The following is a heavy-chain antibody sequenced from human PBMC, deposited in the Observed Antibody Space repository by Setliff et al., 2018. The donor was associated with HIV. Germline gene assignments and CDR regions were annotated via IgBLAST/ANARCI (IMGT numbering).Heavy chain of an antibody. CDR2: ISADSGDT. Sequence: ASVKVSCKASGYTFRNYGISWVRQAPGQGLEWTGWISADSGDTHSTQKFQDRIIMTRDTSTTTAYMELRSLRSDDTAVYYCTREAEISRVVFFAYWGQGTPVTVSS. CDR3: TREAEISRVVFFAY. V-gene: IGHV1-18*01. D-gene: IGHD3-3*01. CDR1: GYTFRNYG. J-gene: IGHJ4*02.